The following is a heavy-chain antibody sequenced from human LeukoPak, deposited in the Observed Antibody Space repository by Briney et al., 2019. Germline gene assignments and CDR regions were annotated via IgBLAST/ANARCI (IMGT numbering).Heavy chain of an antibody. CDR3: ARLYDYVWGSYVLDP. J-gene: IGHJ5*02. CDR1: GGSFSGYY. Sequence: PSETLSLTCAVYGGSFSGYYWSWIRQPPGKGLEWIGEINHSGSTNYNPSLKSRVTISVDTSKNQFSLKLSSVTAADTAVYYCARLYDYVWGSYVLDPWGQGTLVTVSS. D-gene: IGHD3-16*01. V-gene: IGHV4-34*01. CDR2: INHSGST.